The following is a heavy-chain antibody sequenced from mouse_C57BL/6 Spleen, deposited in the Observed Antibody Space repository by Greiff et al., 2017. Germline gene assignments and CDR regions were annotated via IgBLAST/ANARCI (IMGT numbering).Heavy chain of an antibody. V-gene: IGHV1-64*01. J-gene: IGHJ2*01. D-gene: IGHD2-5*01. CDR3: ARSGAYYSTNVDY. Sequence: QVQLQQPGAELVKPGASVKLSCKASGYTFTSYWMHWVKQRPGQGLEWIGMIHPNSGSTNYNEKFKSKATLTVDKSSSTAYMQLSSLTSEDSAVYYCARSGAYYSTNVDYWGQGTTLTVSS. CDR1: GYTFTSYW. CDR2: IHPNSGST.